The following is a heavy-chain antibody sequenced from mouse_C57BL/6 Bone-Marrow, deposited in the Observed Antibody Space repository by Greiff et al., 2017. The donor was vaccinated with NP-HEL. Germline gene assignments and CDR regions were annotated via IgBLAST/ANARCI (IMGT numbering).Heavy chain of an antibody. CDR2: FYPGSGSI. V-gene: IGHV1-62-2*01. CDR3: ARHEASPHASGFAWFAY. Sequence: VQLQQSGAELVKPGASVKLSCKASGYTFTEYTLHWVKQRSGQGLEWIGWFYPGSGSIKSNEKFTDKSTLTADTSSRTVYMELSRLTSEDSAVYFCARHEASPHASGFAWFAYWGQGTLVTVSA. J-gene: IGHJ3*01. CDR1: GYTFTEYT. D-gene: IGHD3-2*02.